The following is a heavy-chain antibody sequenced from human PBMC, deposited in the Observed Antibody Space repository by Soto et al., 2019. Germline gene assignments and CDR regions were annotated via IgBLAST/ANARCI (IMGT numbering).Heavy chain of an antibody. Sequence: ASVKVSCKASGYTFTSYGISWVRQAPGQGLEWMGWISAYNGGINYAQKLQGRVTMTTHTSTSTAYMELRSLRSDDTAVYYCARDLRYDILTGYPIDYWGQGTLVTVSS. CDR2: ISAYNGGI. CDR1: GYTFTSYG. D-gene: IGHD3-9*01. J-gene: IGHJ4*02. V-gene: IGHV1-18*04. CDR3: ARDLRYDILTGYPIDY.